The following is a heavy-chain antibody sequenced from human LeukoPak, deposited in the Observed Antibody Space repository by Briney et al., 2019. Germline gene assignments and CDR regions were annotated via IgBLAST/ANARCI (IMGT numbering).Heavy chain of an antibody. Sequence: GRSPRLSCAASGFTFSSYAMHWVRQAPGKGLEWVAVISYDGSNKYYADSVKGRFTISRDNSKNTLYLQMNSLRAEDTAVYYCARDKAYYFPFDYWGQGTLVTVSS. CDR3: ARDKAYYFPFDY. CDR2: ISYDGSNK. D-gene: IGHD3-22*01. CDR1: GFTFSSYA. V-gene: IGHV3-30*04. J-gene: IGHJ4*02.